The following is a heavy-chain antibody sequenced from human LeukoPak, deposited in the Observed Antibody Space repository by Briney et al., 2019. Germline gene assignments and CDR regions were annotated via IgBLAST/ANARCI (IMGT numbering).Heavy chain of an antibody. V-gene: IGHV3-48*01. Sequence: PGGSLRLSCAASGFTFSSYSMNWVRQAPGKGLEWVSYISSSSSTIYYADSVKGRFTISRDNSKNTLYLQMNSLRAEDTAVYYCAKDGNYYDSSGYYSDYWGQGTLVTVSS. CDR2: ISSSSSTI. D-gene: IGHD3-22*01. CDR3: AKDGNYYDSSGYYSDY. J-gene: IGHJ4*02. CDR1: GFTFSSYS.